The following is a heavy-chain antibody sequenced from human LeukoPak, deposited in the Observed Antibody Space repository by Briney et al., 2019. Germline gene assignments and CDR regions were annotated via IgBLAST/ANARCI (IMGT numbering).Heavy chain of an antibody. J-gene: IGHJ3*02. CDR1: GYTFTSYG. D-gene: IGHD3-10*01. CDR3: ARDPPLYGSGSYYYVVPWGAFDI. CDR2: ISAYNGNT. Sequence: GASVKVSCKASGYTFTSYGISWVRQAPGQGLEWMGWISAYNGNTNYAQKLQGRVTMTTDTSTSTAYMELRSLRSDDTAVYYCARDPPLYGSGSYYYVVPWGAFDIWGQGTMVTVSS. V-gene: IGHV1-18*01.